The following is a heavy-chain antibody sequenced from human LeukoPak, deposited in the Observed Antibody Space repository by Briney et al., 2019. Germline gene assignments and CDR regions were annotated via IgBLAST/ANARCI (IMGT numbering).Heavy chain of an antibody. CDR2: INAYNGNT. CDR1: GYTFTSYG. CDR3: ATTRFLHWLLTGENDY. Sequence: ASVKVSCKASGYTFTSYGITWVRQAPGQGLEWMGWINAYNGNTNYAQNFHGRVTMTTDTSTSTAYMDLRSLRSDDTAVYYCATTRFLHWLLTGENDYWGQGILVTVSS. V-gene: IGHV1-18*01. J-gene: IGHJ4*02. D-gene: IGHD3-3*01.